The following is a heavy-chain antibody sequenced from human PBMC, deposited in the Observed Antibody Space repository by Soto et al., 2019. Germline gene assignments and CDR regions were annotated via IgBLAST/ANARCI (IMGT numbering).Heavy chain of an antibody. CDR2: IYYSGST. CDR3: ARLKYCGNPRIDY. CDR1: GGSVSSSSYY. D-gene: IGHD2-15*01. Sequence: QLQLQESGPGLVKPSETLSLTCTVSGGSVSSSSYYWGWIRQPPGKGLGWIGSIYYSGSTYYNPSLKSRVTISVDTSKNQFSLKLSSVAAAGTAVYYCARLKYCGNPRIDYWGQGTLVPVSS. V-gene: IGHV4-39*01. J-gene: IGHJ4*02.